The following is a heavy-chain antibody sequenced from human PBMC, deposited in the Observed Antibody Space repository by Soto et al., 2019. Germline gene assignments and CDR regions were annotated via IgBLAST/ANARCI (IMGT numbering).Heavy chain of an antibody. Sequence: EVQLLESGGGLVQTGGSLRLSCAASGFTVSSYAMSWVRQAPGKGLEWVPVISGSVGSTYYADAVKGRFTISRDNSKNTLYLQMNRLIAEDTAVYYCAKRTVGWYFDLWGRGTLVTVSS. D-gene: IGHD4-17*01. CDR3: AKRTVGWYFDL. J-gene: IGHJ2*01. V-gene: IGHV3-23*01. CDR2: ISGSVGST. CDR1: GFTVSSYA.